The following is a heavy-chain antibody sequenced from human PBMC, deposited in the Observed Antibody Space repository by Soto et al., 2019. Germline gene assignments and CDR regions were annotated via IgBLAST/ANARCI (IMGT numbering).Heavy chain of an antibody. D-gene: IGHD3-3*01. V-gene: IGHV3-48*03. CDR3: ARFWSDY. Sequence: GGSLRLSCAASGFTFSSSEMYWVRQAPGKGLEWISYIHPGGQTIFYAESVKGRFTISRDNAKNSLYVEMNSLRAEDTAVYYCARFWSDYWGQGTVVTVSS. J-gene: IGHJ4*02. CDR1: GFTFSSSE. CDR2: IHPGGQTI.